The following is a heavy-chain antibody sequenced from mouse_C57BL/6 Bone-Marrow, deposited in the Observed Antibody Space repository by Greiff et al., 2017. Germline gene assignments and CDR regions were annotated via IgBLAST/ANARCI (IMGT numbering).Heavy chain of an antibody. D-gene: IGHD2-3*01. J-gene: IGHJ1*03. CDR2: IFPGSGST. Sequence: QVQLKESGPELVKPGASVKISCKASGYTFTDYYINWVKQRPGQGLEWIGWIFPGSGSTYYNEKFKGKATLTVDKSSSTAYMLLSSLTSEDSAVYFCDGYYPYWYFDVWGTGTTVTVSS. CDR1: GYTFTDYY. V-gene: IGHV1-75*01. CDR3: DGYYPYWYFDV.